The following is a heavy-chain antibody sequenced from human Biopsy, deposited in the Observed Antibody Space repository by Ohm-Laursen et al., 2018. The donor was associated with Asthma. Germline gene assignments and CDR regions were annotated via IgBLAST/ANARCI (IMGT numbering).Heavy chain of an antibody. Sequence: ASVKASCKASGYTFTSYYMHWVRQAPGQGLEWMGGIIPIFGTANYAQKFQGRVTITADESTSTAYMELSSLRSEDTAVYYCARSSHINWGGYFDYWGQGTLVTVSS. V-gene: IGHV1-69*13. CDR3: ARSSHINWGGYFDY. CDR2: IIPIFGTA. J-gene: IGHJ4*02. D-gene: IGHD7-27*01. CDR1: GYTFTSYY.